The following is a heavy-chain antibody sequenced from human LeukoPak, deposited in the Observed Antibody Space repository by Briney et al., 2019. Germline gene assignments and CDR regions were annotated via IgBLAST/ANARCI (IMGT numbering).Heavy chain of an antibody. D-gene: IGHD5-12*01. Sequence: SETLSLTCTVSGGSISSSSYYWGWIRQPPGKGLEWIGSIYYSGSTYYNPSLKSRVTISVDTSKNQFSLKLSSVTAADTAVYYCARVNPLVAVFDCWGQGTLVTVSS. CDR2: IYYSGST. V-gene: IGHV4-39*07. CDR3: ARVNPLVAVFDC. J-gene: IGHJ4*02. CDR1: GGSISSSSYY.